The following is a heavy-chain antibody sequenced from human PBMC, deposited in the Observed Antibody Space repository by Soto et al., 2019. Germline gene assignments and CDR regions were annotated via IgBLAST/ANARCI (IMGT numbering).Heavy chain of an antibody. V-gene: IGHV1-46*01. CDR3: ARSSITIFGVAGYYFDY. Sequence: GASVKVSCKASGYTFTSYYMHWVRQAPGQVLEWMGIINPSGGSTSYAQKFQGRVTMTRDTSTSTVYMELSSLRSEDTAVYYCARSSITIFGVAGYYFDYWGQGTLVTVSS. D-gene: IGHD3-3*01. J-gene: IGHJ4*02. CDR2: INPSGGST. CDR1: GYTFTSYY.